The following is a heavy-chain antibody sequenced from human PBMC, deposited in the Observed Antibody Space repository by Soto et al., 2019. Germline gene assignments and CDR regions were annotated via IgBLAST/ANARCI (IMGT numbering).Heavy chain of an antibody. V-gene: IGHV4-4*02. CDR3: VRDEAHYDILTGSSLRRAFDI. Sequence: QVQLQESGPSLVKPSGTLSLTCVITNTSISSSNWWSWVRQAPGKGLEWIGEIYHTGRTNYAPSLKSRVTMSIDKSNTRFSLRLTSLTSADTAVYYCVRDEAHYDILTGSSLRRAFDIWGQVTMVTVSS. CDR1: NTSISSSNW. J-gene: IGHJ3*02. D-gene: IGHD3-9*01. CDR2: IYHTGRT.